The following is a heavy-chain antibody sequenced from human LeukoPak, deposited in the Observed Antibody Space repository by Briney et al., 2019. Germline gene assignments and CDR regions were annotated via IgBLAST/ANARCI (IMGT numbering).Heavy chain of an antibody. CDR3: ARDLKRGKLGNYWYFDL. D-gene: IGHD7-27*01. CDR2: IIPIFGTA. V-gene: IGHV1-69*01. CDR1: GGTFSSYA. J-gene: IGHJ2*01. Sequence: GASVKVSCKASGGTFSSYAISWVRQAPGQGLEWMGGIIPIFGTANYAQKFQGRVTITADESTSTAYMELSSLRSEDTAVYYCARDLKRGKLGNYWYFDLWGRGTLVTVSS.